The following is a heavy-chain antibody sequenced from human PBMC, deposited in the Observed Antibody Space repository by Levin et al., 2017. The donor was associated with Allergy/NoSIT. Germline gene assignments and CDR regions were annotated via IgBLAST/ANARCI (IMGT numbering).Heavy chain of an antibody. Sequence: PSETLSLTCAVYGGSFSGYYWSWIRQPPGKGLEWIGEINHSGSTNYNPSLKSRVTISVDTSKNQFSLKLSSVTAADTAVYYCAGTYYDILTGSMPPNFDYWGQGTLVTVSS. CDR3: AGTYYDILTGSMPPNFDY. CDR2: INHSGST. CDR1: GGSFSGYY. D-gene: IGHD3-9*01. J-gene: IGHJ4*02. V-gene: IGHV4-34*01.